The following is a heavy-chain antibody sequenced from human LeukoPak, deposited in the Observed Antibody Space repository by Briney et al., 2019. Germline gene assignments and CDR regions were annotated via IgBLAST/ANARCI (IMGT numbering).Heavy chain of an antibody. J-gene: IGHJ6*02. D-gene: IGHD3-3*01. Sequence: PSETLSLTCAVYGGSFSGYYWSWIRQPPGKGLEWIEEINHSGSTNYNPSLKSRVTISVDTSKNQFSLKLSSVTAADTAVYYCARGYDFWSGYLDYYYYYGMDVWGQGTTVTVSS. CDR3: ARGYDFWSGYLDYYYYYGMDV. CDR2: INHSGST. CDR1: GGSFSGYY. V-gene: IGHV4-34*01.